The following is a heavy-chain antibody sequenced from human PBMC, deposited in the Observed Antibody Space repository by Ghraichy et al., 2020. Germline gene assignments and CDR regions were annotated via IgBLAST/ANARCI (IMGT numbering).Heavy chain of an antibody. V-gene: IGHV3-74*01. CDR3: VRGSIAVSGYLFDY. Sequence: SCAASGFTISSHWMHWVRQAPGKGLVWVSGIKRDGSSISYADSVKGRFTISRDNAKNTLYLQMNSLRAEDTAVYYCVRGSIAVSGYLFDYWGQGTLVTISS. J-gene: IGHJ4*02. CDR2: IKRDGSSI. CDR1: GFTISSHW. D-gene: IGHD3-3*01.